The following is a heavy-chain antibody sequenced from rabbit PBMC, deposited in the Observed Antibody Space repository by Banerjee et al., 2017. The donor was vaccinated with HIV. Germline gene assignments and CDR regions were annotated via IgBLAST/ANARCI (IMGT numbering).Heavy chain of an antibody. D-gene: IGHD8-1*01. J-gene: IGHJ4*01. CDR3: ARTHNSGASYFWL. V-gene: IGHV1S7*01. CDR1: GFDFSSYY. CDR2: IYGGKGST. Sequence: QSLEESGGDLVKPGASLTLTCKASGFDFSSYYMSWVRQAPGKGLEWIGIIYGGKGSTDYASWVNGRFTISSDNAQNTVDLQMNSLTAADTASYFCARTHNSGASYFWLWGQGTLVTVS.